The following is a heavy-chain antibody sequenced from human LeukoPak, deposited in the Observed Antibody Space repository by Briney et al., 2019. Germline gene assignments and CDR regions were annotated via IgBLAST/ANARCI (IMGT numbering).Heavy chain of an antibody. V-gene: IGHV4-59*01. Sequence: PSETLSLTCTVSGGSISTYYWSWIRQRPGKGLEWIAYIDYSASTNYNPSLKSRVTISVDTSKNQFSLKLSSVTAADTAVYYCARDSRRELLHAFDIWGQGTMVTVSS. CDR1: GGSISTYY. D-gene: IGHD1-26*01. CDR2: IDYSAST. J-gene: IGHJ3*02. CDR3: ARDSRRELLHAFDI.